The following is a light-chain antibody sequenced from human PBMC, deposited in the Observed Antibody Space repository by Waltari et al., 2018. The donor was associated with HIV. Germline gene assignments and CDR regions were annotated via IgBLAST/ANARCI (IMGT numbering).Light chain of an antibody. J-gene: IGLJ2*01. CDR3: CSYAGSSTFAV. CDR2: DVT. Sequence: QSALTQPAPVSRSPGQSITISCTGTSSDVGGYNYVSWYQQHPGNAPKLMIYDVTKRPSGVSNRFSGSKSGNTASLTISGLQAEDEADYYCCSYAGSSTFAVFGGGTKLTVL. CDR1: SSDVGGYNY. V-gene: IGLV2-23*02.